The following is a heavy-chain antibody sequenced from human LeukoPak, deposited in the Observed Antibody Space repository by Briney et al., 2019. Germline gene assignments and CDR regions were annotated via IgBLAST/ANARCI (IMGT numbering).Heavy chain of an antibody. CDR1: GFTFSSYA. D-gene: IGHD3-22*01. J-gene: IGHJ4*02. V-gene: IGHV3-15*01. Sequence: GGSLRLSCAASGFTFSSYAMSWVRQAPGKGLEWVGRIKSKTDGGTTDYAAPVKGRFTISRDDSKNTLYLQMNSLKTEDTAVYYCSTTYYYDSSEGYWGQGTLVTVSS. CDR3: STTYYYDSSEGY. CDR2: IKSKTDGGTT.